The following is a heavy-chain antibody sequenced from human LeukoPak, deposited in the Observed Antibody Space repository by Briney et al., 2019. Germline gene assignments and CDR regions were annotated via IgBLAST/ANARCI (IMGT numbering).Heavy chain of an antibody. CDR2: ISAYNGNT. Sequence: ASVKVSCKASGYTFINYGISWVRQAPGQGLEWMGWISAYNGNTNYAQKLQGRVTMTTDTSTSTAYMELRSLRSDDTAVYYCARDLDRALAAAKPPFDYWGQGTLVTVSS. CDR3: ARDLDRALAAAKPPFDY. CDR1: GYTFINYG. J-gene: IGHJ4*02. D-gene: IGHD6-13*01. V-gene: IGHV1-18*01.